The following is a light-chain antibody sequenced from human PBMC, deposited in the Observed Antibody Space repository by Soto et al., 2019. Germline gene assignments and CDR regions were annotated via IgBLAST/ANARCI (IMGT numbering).Light chain of an antibody. CDR1: QTINNF. CDR2: DAS. CDR3: QQYNSYSVT. V-gene: IGKV1-5*01. Sequence: DIQMTQSPSSLSASVGDRVTITCRASQTINNFLNWYQQKPGKAPKLLIYDASSLESGVPSRFSGSGSGTEFTLTISSLQPDDFATYYCQQYNSYSVTFGQGTKVDIK. J-gene: IGKJ1*01.